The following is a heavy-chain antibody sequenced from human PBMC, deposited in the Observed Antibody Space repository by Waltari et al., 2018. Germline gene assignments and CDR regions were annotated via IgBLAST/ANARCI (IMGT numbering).Heavy chain of an antibody. J-gene: IGHJ6*02. V-gene: IGHV3-74*01. Sequence: EERLLESGGGLVQPGDSLRPSRAGSGFRFRNYWKNWVRQAPAQGLVWVARIGNDETSISYADSVKGRLTISRDNAKNTVYLQMKRLRVEDTAVYYCARLAPRTYRSPVPGRHYYYGMDVWGQGTTVTVSS. CDR2: IGNDETSI. D-gene: IGHD3-10*01. CDR1: GFRFRNYW. CDR3: ARLAPRTYRSPVPGRHYYYGMDV.